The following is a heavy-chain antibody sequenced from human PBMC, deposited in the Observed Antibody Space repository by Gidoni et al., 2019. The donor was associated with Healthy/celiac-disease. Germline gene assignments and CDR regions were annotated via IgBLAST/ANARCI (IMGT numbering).Heavy chain of an antibody. Sequence: QVQLVESGGGVVQPGRSLRLSCAASGFPFSSYGMHWVRQAPGKGLEWVAVIWYDGSNKYYADSVKGRFTISRDNSKNTLYLQMNSLRAEDTAVYYCARDRDGDYHFDYWGQGTLVTVSS. D-gene: IGHD4-17*01. CDR3: ARDRDGDYHFDY. CDR2: IWYDGSNK. J-gene: IGHJ4*02. V-gene: IGHV3-33*01. CDR1: GFPFSSYG.